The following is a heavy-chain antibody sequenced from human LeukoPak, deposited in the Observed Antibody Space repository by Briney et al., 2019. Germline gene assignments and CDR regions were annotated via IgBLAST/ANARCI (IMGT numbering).Heavy chain of an antibody. V-gene: IGHV4-31*03. Sequence: PSETLSLTCTVSGGSISSGGYYWSWIRQHPGKGLEWIGYIYYSGSTYYNPSLKSRVTISVDTSKNQFSLKLSSVTAAATAVYYCARVSGYSYGKRVFDYWGQGTLVTVSS. CDR3: ARVSGYSYGKRVFDY. D-gene: IGHD5-18*01. CDR1: GGSISSGGYY. J-gene: IGHJ4*02. CDR2: IYYSGST.